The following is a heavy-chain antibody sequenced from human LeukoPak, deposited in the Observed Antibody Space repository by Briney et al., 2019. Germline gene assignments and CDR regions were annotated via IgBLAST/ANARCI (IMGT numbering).Heavy chain of an antibody. D-gene: IGHD1-26*01. CDR1: GFTFSSYA. Sequence: GGSLRLSCAGSGFTFSSYAMSWVRQAPGKGLEWVSTISGSGGAGTYYADSVKGRFTVSRDSSRNTLYLPMNSLRAEDTAVYYCVKDRGGSPFYGMDVWGQGTTVTVSS. V-gene: IGHV3-23*01. CDR2: ISGSGGAGT. J-gene: IGHJ6*02. CDR3: VKDRGGSPFYGMDV.